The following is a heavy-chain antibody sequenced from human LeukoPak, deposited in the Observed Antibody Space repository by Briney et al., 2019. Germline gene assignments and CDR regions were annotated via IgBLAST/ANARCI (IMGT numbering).Heavy chain of an antibody. CDR3: LREETIVVIREPPP. J-gene: IGHJ4*02. Sequence: GGSLTLSCAASGFIFSSYEMSWVRQVPGKGLEWLSYISDSGGTIYYADSVRGRFTISRDNANNSLFLQMHSLRAEDTAVYYCLREETIVVIREPPPRGQGTLVTVSS. V-gene: IGHV3-48*03. D-gene: IGHD3-22*01. CDR2: ISDSGGTI. CDR1: GFIFSSYE.